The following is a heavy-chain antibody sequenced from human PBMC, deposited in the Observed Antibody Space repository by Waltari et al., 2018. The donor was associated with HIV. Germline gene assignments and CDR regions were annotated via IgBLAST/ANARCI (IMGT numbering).Heavy chain of an antibody. CDR3: ATDFGGRYDSSGDGFDV. CDR2: TYYDGRT. CDR1: GGSMRSSSYY. V-gene: IGHV4-31*03. Sequence: VRLQESGPGLVRPSQTLSLTCTVSGGSMRSSSYYWTWIRQHPGEGLEWIGCTYYDGRTVYNPSLKTRLMGSVDTSKNQFSLRMTSVTDADTAMYYCATDFGGRYDSSGDGFDVWGQGIMVTVSS. J-gene: IGHJ3*01. D-gene: IGHD5-12*01.